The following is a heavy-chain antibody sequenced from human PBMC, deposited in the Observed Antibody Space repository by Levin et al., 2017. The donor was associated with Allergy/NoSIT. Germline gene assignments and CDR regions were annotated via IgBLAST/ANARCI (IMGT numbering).Heavy chain of an antibody. D-gene: IGHD5-18*01. CDR1: GFTFSSYN. Sequence: GESLKISCAASGFTFSSYNMNWVRQAPGKGLEWVSYISSSGSTVYYADSVKGRFTISRDNAKNSLYLQMNSLRAEDTAVYSCARVRIQLWSPTNWYFDLWGRGTLVTVSS. CDR3: ARVRIQLWSPTNWYFDL. CDR2: ISSSGSTV. J-gene: IGHJ2*01. V-gene: IGHV3-48*01.